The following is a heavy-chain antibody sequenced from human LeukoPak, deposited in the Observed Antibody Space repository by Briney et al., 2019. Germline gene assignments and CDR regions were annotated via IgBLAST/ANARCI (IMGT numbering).Heavy chain of an antibody. CDR2: ISGSGGST. CDR1: GFTFSSYA. Sequence: GSLRLSCAASGFTFSSYAMSWVRRAPGKGLEWVSAISGSGGSTYYADSVKGRFTISRDNSKNTLYLQMNSLRAEDTAVYYCAKGVVPAASTYYYYYYGMDVWGKGTTVTVSS. J-gene: IGHJ6*04. V-gene: IGHV3-23*01. D-gene: IGHD2-2*01. CDR3: AKGVVPAASTYYYYYYGMDV.